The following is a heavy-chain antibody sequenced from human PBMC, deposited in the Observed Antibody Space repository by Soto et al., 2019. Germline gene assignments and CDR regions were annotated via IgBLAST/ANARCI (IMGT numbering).Heavy chain of an antibody. D-gene: IGHD2-15*01. CDR1: GGSISSYY. CDR2: IYYSGST. J-gene: IGHJ6*03. CDR3: ARDRRGYCSGGSCYSYYYYYYMDV. V-gene: IGHV4-59*01. Sequence: SETLSLTCTVSGGSISSYYWSWIRQPPGKGLEWIGYIYYSGSTNYNPSLKSRVTISVDTSKNQFSLKLSSVTAADTAVYYCARDRRGYCSGGSCYSYYYYYYMDVWGKGTTVTVSS.